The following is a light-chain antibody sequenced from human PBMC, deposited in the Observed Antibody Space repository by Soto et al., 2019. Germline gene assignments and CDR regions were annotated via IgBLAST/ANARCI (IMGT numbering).Light chain of an antibody. CDR2: GVS. J-gene: IGKJ1*01. Sequence: EIILTQSPGNLALSPGDGATLSCRASQTVNRNYLAWYHQRPGQPPRLLLYGVSNRASGVPDRCSGDGSGTEFTLSIGRLDPDDFGVYYCQRYIDSPRTFGEGTRVEVK. CDR3: QRYIDSPRT. CDR1: QTVNRNY. V-gene: IGKV3-20*01.